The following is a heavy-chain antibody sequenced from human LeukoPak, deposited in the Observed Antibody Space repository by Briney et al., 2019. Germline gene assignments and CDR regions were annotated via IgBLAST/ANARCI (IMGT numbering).Heavy chain of an antibody. J-gene: IGHJ6*02. CDR2: MNPNSGNT. D-gene: IGHD3-10*01. CDR1: GYTFTSYD. Sequence: ASVKVSCKASGYTFTSYDINWVRQATGQGLEWMGWMNPNSGNTGYAQKFQGRVTMTRNTSISTAYMELSSLRSEDRAVYYCASGGSGYLYYYYYGMDVWGQGTTVTVSS. CDR3: ASGGSGYLYYYYYGMDV. V-gene: IGHV1-8*01.